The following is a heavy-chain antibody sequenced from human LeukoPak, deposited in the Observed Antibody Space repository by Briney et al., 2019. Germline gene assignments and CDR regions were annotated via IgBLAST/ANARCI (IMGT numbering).Heavy chain of an antibody. V-gene: IGHV4-59*08. J-gene: IGHJ4*02. CDR2: IYYSGNI. CDR3: ARMEGSGNPYYFDY. D-gene: IGHD3-10*01. Sequence: SETLSLTCTVSGGSISNSYWSWIRQPPGKGLEWIGYIYYSGNISYNPSLKSRVTISVDTSKNQFSLKLSSVTAADTAVYYCARMEGSGNPYYFDYWGQGTLVTVSS. CDR1: GGSISNSY.